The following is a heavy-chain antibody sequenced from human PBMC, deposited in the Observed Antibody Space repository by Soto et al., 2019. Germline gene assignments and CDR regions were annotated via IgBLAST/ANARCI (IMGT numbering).Heavy chain of an antibody. J-gene: IGHJ4*02. CDR1: GGSISSSSYY. CDR2: IYYSGST. D-gene: IGHD3-9*01. Sequence: QLQLQESGPGLVKPSETLSLTCTVSGGSISSSSYYWGWIRQPPGKGLEWIGSIYYSGSTYYNPSLKSRVTISVDTSKNQFSLKLSSVTAADTAVYYCASPPSGRYFDWLLFDYWGQGTLVTVSS. V-gene: IGHV4-39*01. CDR3: ASPPSGRYFDWLLFDY.